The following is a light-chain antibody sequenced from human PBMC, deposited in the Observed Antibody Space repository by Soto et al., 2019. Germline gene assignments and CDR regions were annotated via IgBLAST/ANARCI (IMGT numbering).Light chain of an antibody. CDR3: SSFKV. Sequence: QSVLPQPASVSGSPGQSITISCTGTSSDVGGYNYVSWYQQHPGKAPKLMIYDVSNRPSGVSNRFSGSKSGNTASLTISGLQAEDEADYYCSSFKVFGTGTKVTVL. V-gene: IGLV2-14*03. CDR2: DVS. J-gene: IGLJ1*01. CDR1: SSDVGGYNY.